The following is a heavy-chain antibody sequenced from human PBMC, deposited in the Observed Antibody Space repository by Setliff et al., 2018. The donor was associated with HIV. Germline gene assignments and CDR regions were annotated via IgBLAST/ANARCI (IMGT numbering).Heavy chain of an antibody. J-gene: IGHJ6*02. CDR1: GGTFSSYA. V-gene: IGHV1-69*10. Sequence: GASVKVSCKASGGTFSSYAISWVRQAPGQGLEWMGGIIPILGIANYAQKFQGRVTITADKSTSTAYMELSSLRSEDTAVYYCARDLRHYYGSSGYYYGMDVWGQGTTVTVSS. D-gene: IGHD3-22*01. CDR3: ARDLRHYYGSSGYYYGMDV. CDR2: IIPILGIA.